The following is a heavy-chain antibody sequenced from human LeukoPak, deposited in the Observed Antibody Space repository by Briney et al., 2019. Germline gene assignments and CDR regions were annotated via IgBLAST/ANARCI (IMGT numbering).Heavy chain of an antibody. J-gene: IGHJ5*02. V-gene: IGHV4-39*07. CDR1: GGSISGSSYS. CDR3: ARVAWAVAGLNWFDP. Sequence: PSETLSLTCSVSGGSISGSSYSWGWIRQPPRKGLEWIGNIDYSGTTHYNPSLKSRVTISIDTSKKQFSLKLSSVTAADTAVYYCARVAWAVAGLNWFDPWGQGTLVTVSS. CDR2: IDYSGTT. D-gene: IGHD6-19*01.